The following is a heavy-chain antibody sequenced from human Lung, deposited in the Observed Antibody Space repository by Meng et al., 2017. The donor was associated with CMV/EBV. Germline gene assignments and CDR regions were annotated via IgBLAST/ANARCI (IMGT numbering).Heavy chain of an antibody. Sequence: SXAASGFPFSSYVIIWVRQAPGKGLEWVSSISGSGTITHFADSVKGRFTISRNNSDNTVFRQMNSHRADETAVYYCTNGGCGTTSCYRGYSDYWXQGAXVTVSS. V-gene: IGHV3-23*01. CDR3: TNGGCGTTSCYRGYSDY. CDR2: ISGSGTIT. D-gene: IGHD2-2*01. J-gene: IGHJ4*02. CDR1: GFPFSSYV.